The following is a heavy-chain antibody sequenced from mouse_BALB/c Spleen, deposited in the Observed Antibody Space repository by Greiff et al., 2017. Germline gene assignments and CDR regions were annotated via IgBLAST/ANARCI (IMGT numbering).Heavy chain of an antibody. J-gene: IGHJ1*01. CDR2: ISYSGST. Sequence: ESGPGLVKPSQSLSLTCTVTGYSITSDYAWNWIRQFPGNKLEWMGYISYSGSTSYNPSLKSRISITRDTSKNQFFLQLNSVTTEDTATYYCARPSLLRPYFDVWGAGTTVTVSS. CDR1: GYSITSDYA. CDR3: ARPSLLRPYFDV. D-gene: IGHD1-2*01. V-gene: IGHV3-2*02.